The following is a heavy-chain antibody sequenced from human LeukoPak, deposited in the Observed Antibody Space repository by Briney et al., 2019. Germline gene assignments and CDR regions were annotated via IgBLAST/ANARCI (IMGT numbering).Heavy chain of an antibody. J-gene: IGHJ4*02. Sequence: GSLRLSCAASGFAFSHYWMTWVRQAPGKGLEWVANIKHDGSETYYVDSVKGRFIISRDNAKNSLFLQMNGLRAEDTAVYYCARDGVAAAGIDYWGQGTLVTVSS. D-gene: IGHD6-13*01. V-gene: IGHV3-7*03. CDR2: IKHDGSET. CDR1: GFAFSHYW. CDR3: ARDGVAAAGIDY.